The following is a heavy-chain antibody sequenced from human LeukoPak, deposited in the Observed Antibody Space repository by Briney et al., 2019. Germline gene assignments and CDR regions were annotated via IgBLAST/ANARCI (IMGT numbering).Heavy chain of an antibody. CDR2: INTDGGST. Sequence: GGSLRLSCAASGFTFGSYWMHWVSNARGKGLVGVSRINTDGGSTTYADPVKGRFTIYRDNAKNTLYLQMHSLRAEDTAVYYCGRGFSIVPAGIPDYWGLGTLVTVSS. D-gene: IGHD2-2*02. CDR3: GRGFSIVPAGIPDY. J-gene: IGHJ4*02. CDR1: GFTFGSYW. V-gene: IGHV3-74*01.